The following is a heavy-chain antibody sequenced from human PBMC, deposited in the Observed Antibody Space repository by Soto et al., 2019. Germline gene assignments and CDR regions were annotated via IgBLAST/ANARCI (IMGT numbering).Heavy chain of an antibody. CDR1: GGSFSGYY. D-gene: IGHD3-16*02. V-gene: IGHV4-34*01. Sequence: ASETLSLTCAVYGGSFSGYYWRWIRQPPGKGLEWIGEINHSGSTNYNPSLKSRVTISVDTSKNQFSLKLSSVTAADTAVYYCARAPPRDYVWGSYRYRPVYCFDYWGQGTLVTVSS. CDR2: INHSGST. J-gene: IGHJ4*02. CDR3: ARAPPRDYVWGSYRYRPVYCFDY.